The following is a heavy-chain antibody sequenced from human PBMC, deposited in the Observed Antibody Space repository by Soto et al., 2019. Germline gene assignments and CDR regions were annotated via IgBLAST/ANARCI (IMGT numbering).Heavy chain of an antibody. CDR1: GFKFSNYA. CDR3: AKRFFGSGSPPGAFDV. V-gene: IGHV3-23*05. D-gene: IGHD3-10*01. CDR2: ITSSGNGT. Sequence: AGGSLRLSCAASGFKFSNYAMSWVRQAPGKGPEWVSFITSSGNGTYYADSVKGRFTISRDNSKNTLYVQMNNLRAEDTAIYYCAKRFFGSGSPPGAFDVWGPGTMVTVSS. J-gene: IGHJ3*01.